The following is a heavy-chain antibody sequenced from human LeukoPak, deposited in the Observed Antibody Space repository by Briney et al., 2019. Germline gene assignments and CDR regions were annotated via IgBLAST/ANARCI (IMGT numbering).Heavy chain of an antibody. D-gene: IGHD5-24*01. CDR2: IYYSGST. Sequence: PSETLSLTCTVSGGSISSHYWSWIRQPPGKGLEWIGYIYYSGSTNYNPSLKSRVTISVDASKNQFSLKLSSVTAADTAVYYCASLMAPWRYFDLWGRGTLVTVSS. V-gene: IGHV4-59*11. CDR1: GGSISSHY. CDR3: ASLMAPWRYFDL. J-gene: IGHJ2*01.